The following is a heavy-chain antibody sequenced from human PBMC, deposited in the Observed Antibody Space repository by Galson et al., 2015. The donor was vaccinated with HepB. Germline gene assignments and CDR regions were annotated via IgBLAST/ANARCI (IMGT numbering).Heavy chain of an antibody. D-gene: IGHD2-15*01. V-gene: IGHV1-18*01. CDR2: ISPYNRDT. Sequence: SVKVSCKXSGYTFSTYSITWVRQAPGQGLEWMGWISPYNRDTNSARKFQGRVTMTTDTFTSTAYMELRSLRSDDTAVYYCARGALVGVGGCSQNNWFDPWGQGTLVTVSS. CDR3: ARGALVGVGGCSQNNWFDP. J-gene: IGHJ5*02. CDR1: GYTFSTYS.